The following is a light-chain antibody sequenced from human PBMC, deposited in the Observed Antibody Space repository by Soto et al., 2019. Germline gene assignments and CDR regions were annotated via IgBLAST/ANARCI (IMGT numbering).Light chain of an antibody. CDR2: WAS. Sequence: DIVMTQSPDSLAVSLGERVTINCKSSQSVLYSSNNKNYLAWYQQKPGQPPKLLIYWASTRESGVPDRFSGSGSGTDFTLTISSLQAEDVAVYYCQQYYSTPPRLTFGGGTKVEIK. V-gene: IGKV4-1*01. CDR3: QQYYSTPPRLT. CDR1: QSVLYSSNNKNY. J-gene: IGKJ4*01.